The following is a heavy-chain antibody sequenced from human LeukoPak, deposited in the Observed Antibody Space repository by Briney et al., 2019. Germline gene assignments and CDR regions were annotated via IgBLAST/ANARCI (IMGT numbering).Heavy chain of an antibody. CDR3: ARDRAYYYDSSGYYYFDH. CDR1: GGSTSSYY. D-gene: IGHD3-22*01. CDR2: IYYSGST. Sequence: SETLSLTCTVSGGSTSSYYWSWIRQPPGKGLEWIGYIYYSGSTNYNPSLKSRVTISVDTSKNQFSLKLSSVTAADTAVYYCARDRAYYYDSSGYYYFDHWGQGTLVTVSS. J-gene: IGHJ4*02. V-gene: IGHV4-59*01.